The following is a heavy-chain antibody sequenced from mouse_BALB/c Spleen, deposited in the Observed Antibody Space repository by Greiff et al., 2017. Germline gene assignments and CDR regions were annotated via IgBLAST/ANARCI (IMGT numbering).Heavy chain of an antibody. CDR1: GFTFSSYT. D-gene: IGHD1-1*01. J-gene: IGHJ1*01. Sequence: EVMLVESGGGLVQPGGSLKLSCAASGFTFSSYTMSWVRQTPEKRLEWVAYISNGGGSTYYPDTVKGRFTISRDNAKNTLYLQMSSLKSEDTAMYYCARHKSSSWYFDVWGAGTTVTVSS. CDR3: ARHKSSSWYFDV. CDR2: ISNGGGST. V-gene: IGHV5-12-2*01.